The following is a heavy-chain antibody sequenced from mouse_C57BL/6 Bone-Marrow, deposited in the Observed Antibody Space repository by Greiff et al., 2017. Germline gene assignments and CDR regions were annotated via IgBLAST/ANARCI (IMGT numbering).Heavy chain of an antibody. Sequence: VQVVESGAELVRPGASVTLSCKASGYTFTDYEMHWVKQTPVHGLEWIGAIDPETGGTAYNQKFKGKAILTADKSSSTAYMELRSLTSEDSAVYYCTRQGLYGSSQYYFDDWGQGTTLTVSS. CDR1: GYTFTDYE. J-gene: IGHJ2*01. CDR3: TRQGLYGSSQYYFDD. V-gene: IGHV1-15*01. D-gene: IGHD1-1*01. CDR2: IDPETGGT.